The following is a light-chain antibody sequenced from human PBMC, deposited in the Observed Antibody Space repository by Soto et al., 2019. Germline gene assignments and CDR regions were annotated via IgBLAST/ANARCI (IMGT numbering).Light chain of an antibody. CDR1: SSNIGAGYD. J-gene: IGLJ1*01. Sequence: QSVLTQPPSVSGAPGQRVTISCTGSSSNIGAGYDVHWYQQLPGTAPKLLIYGNSNRPSGAPDRFSGSKSGTSASLAITGLQAEDEADYYCQSYDSSLRGADVLATGTKLTVL. CDR3: QSYDSSLRGADV. CDR2: GNS. V-gene: IGLV1-40*01.